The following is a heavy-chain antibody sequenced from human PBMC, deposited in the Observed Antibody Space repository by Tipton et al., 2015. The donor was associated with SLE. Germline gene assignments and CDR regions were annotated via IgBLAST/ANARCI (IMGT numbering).Heavy chain of an antibody. Sequence: SLRLSCAASGFTFSSYAMSWVCQAPGKGQEWVSAISPSGATIPYADSVKGRFTISRDISRSTVFLQMNSLRVEDTAVYYCAKVRHGDYGNYFDSWGQGTLVTVSS. D-gene: IGHD4-17*01. CDR2: ISPSGATI. CDR1: GFTFSSYA. CDR3: AKVRHGDYGNYFDS. J-gene: IGHJ4*02. V-gene: IGHV3-23*01.